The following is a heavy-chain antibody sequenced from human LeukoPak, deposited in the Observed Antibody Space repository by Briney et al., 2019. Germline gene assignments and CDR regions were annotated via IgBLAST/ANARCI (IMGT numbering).Heavy chain of an antibody. CDR1: GYTFTSYG. Sequence: GASVKVSCKSSGYTFTSYGISWVRQARGQGLEWMGWISAYNGNVNYAQKLQGRVTMTTDTSTSTAYMELRSLRSDDTAVYYCARETTPRYDSSGYRSSLFDYWGQGTLVNVSS. CDR3: ARETTPRYDSSGYRSSLFDY. CDR2: ISAYNGNV. D-gene: IGHD3-22*01. J-gene: IGHJ4*02. V-gene: IGHV1-18*01.